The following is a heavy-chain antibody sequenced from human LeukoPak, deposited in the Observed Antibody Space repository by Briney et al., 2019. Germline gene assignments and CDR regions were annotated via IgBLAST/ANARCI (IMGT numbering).Heavy chain of an antibody. D-gene: IGHD2-8*02. CDR3: ARGGTGAFDY. J-gene: IGHJ4*02. Sequence: GGSLRLACTASGFSFSDYYMSWIRQAPEKGLEWTSYISSRSTYISDADSVKGRFTISRDNAKNLLFLQMNSLRVEDTALYYCARGGTGAFDYWGQGILVTVSS. CDR2: ISSRSTYI. CDR1: GFSFSDYY. V-gene: IGHV3-11*06.